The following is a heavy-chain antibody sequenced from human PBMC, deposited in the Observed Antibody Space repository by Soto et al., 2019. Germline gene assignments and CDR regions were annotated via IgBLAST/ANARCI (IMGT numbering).Heavy chain of an antibody. D-gene: IGHD2-2*01. V-gene: IGHV1-69*01. Sequence: QVPLVQSGAEVKKPGSSVKVSCKASGGTFSSYAISWVRQDPGQGLEWMGGIIPISDTTNYAQKFQGRVTITADESTSTAYMELSSLRSEDTAVYYCARSQGSSTSLEIYYYYYYGMDVWGQGTTVTVSS. CDR2: IIPISDTT. CDR3: ARSQGSSTSLEIYYYYYYGMDV. CDR1: GGTFSSYA. J-gene: IGHJ6*02.